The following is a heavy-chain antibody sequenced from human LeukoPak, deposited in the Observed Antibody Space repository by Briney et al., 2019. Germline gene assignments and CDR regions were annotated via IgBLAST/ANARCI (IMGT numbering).Heavy chain of an antibody. CDR3: AAEVGATIGYFDY. CDR1: GFTFSSYG. V-gene: IGHV3-30*02. Sequence: GGSLRLSCAASGFTFSSYGMHWVRQAPGKGLEWVAFIRNDGSKKYYAVSVKGRFTVSRDNSKNTLYLQMNSLRAEDTAVYYCAAEVGATIGYFDYWGQGTLVTVSS. CDR2: IRNDGSKK. D-gene: IGHD1-26*01. J-gene: IGHJ4*02.